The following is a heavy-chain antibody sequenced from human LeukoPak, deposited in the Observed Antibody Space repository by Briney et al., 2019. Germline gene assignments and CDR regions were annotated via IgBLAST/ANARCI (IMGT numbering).Heavy chain of an antibody. V-gene: IGHV3-21*04. D-gene: IGHD6-13*01. Sequence: GGSLRLSCAASGFTFSSYSMNWVRQAPGKGLEWVSSISSSSYIYYADSVKGRFTISRDNAKNSLYLQMNSLRAEDAAVYYCAKDGRAAAGPVYYYYGMDVWGQGTTVTVSS. CDR2: ISSSSYI. J-gene: IGHJ6*02. CDR1: GFTFSSYS. CDR3: AKDGRAAAGPVYYYYGMDV.